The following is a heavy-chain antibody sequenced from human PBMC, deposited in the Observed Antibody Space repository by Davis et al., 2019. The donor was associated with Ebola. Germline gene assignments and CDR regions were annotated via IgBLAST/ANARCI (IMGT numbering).Heavy chain of an antibody. D-gene: IGHD3-10*01. CDR1: GFRFSSYW. CDR2: IKQDGSEK. J-gene: IGHJ5*02. CDR3: ARAHYYGSGSSIDP. V-gene: IGHV3-7*03. Sequence: PGGSLRLSCVASGFRFSSYWMSWVRQAPGKGLEWVANIKQDGSEKYYVDSVKGRFTISRDNAKNSLYLQMNSLRAEDTAVYYCARAHYYGSGSSIDPWGQGTLVTVSS.